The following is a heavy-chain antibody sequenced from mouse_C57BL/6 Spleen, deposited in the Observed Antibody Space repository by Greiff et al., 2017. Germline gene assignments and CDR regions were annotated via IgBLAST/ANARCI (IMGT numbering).Heavy chain of an antibody. J-gene: IGHJ3*01. CDR3: ATNGYELSWFAY. Sequence: QVQLQQPGAELVKPGASVKVSCKASGYTFTSYWMHWVKQRPGQGLEWIGRIHPADSDTNYNQKFKGKATLTVDKSSSTAYMRLSSLTSEDSAVYYCATNGYELSWFAYWGQGTLGTVSA. D-gene: IGHD2-2*01. CDR2: IHPADSDT. V-gene: IGHV1-74*01. CDR1: GYTFTSYW.